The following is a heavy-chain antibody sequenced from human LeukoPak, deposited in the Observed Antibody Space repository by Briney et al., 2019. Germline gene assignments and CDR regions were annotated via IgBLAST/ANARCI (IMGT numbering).Heavy chain of an antibody. CDR3: ARDLTGWGESSGYSDY. CDR1: GFTFSSYA. Sequence: PGRSLRLSCAASGFTFSSYAMHWVRQAPGKGLERVALISYDGTNKFYEDSVKGRFTISRDNSKNTLFLQVNSLGADDTAVYYCARDLTGWGESSGYSDYWGQGTLVTVSS. V-gene: IGHV3-30*01. CDR2: ISYDGTNK. J-gene: IGHJ4*02. D-gene: IGHD3-22*01.